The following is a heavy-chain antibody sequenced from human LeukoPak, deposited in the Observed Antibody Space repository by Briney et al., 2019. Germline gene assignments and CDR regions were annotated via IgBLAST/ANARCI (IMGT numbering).Heavy chain of an antibody. CDR3: TRWSGSYYS. CDR2: ISSNGRGT. D-gene: IGHD1-26*01. CDR1: GFTFSTDA. J-gene: IGHJ5*02. V-gene: IGHV3-64*01. Sequence: GGSLRLSCAASGFTFSTDAMHWVRQAPGKGLEWVSAISSNGRGTYYVNSVKGRFTISRDNSKNTVYLQMASLGTEGMAVYYRTRWSGSYYSWGQGTLVTVSS.